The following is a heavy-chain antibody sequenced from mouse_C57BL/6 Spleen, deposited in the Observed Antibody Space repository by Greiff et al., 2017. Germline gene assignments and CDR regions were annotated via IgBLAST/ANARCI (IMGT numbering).Heavy chain of an antibody. CDR3: TRRAFDGYYLYFDF. Sequence: QVQLQQSGAELVRPGASVTLSCKASGYTFTDYEMHWVKQTPVHGLEWIGAIDPETGGTAYNQKFKGKAILTADKSSSTAYMELRSLTSEDSAVYYCTRRAFDGYYLYFDFWGTGTTVTVSS. J-gene: IGHJ1*03. CDR2: IDPETGGT. V-gene: IGHV1-15*01. D-gene: IGHD2-3*01. CDR1: GYTFTDYE.